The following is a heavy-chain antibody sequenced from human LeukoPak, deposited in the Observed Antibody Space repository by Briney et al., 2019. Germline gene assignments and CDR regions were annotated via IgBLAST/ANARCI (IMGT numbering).Heavy chain of an antibody. D-gene: IGHD3-10*01. CDR2: IYYKGST. CDR3: AGSYGAGRYSDY. V-gene: IGHV4-59*01. Sequence: SPSETLSLTCTVSGGSISSYYWNWIRQSSGKGLEWIGYIYYKGSTNYNPSLKTRVTISVDTSKNQFSLKLSSVTAADTAVYYSAGSYGAGRYSDYWGQGTLVTASS. J-gene: IGHJ4*02. CDR1: GGSISSYY.